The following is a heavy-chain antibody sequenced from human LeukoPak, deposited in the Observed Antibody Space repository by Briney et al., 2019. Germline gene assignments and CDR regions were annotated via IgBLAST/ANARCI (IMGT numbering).Heavy chain of an antibody. CDR3: ARGEDYGTNSFDY. CDR2: ITTSGRTI. J-gene: IGHJ4*02. Sequence: GGSLRLSCAASGFTFSSYEVNWVRQAPGKGLGWDSYITTSGRTIYYADSVKGRFTISRDNAKNSLYLQMNSLRAEDTAVYYCARGEDYGTNSFDYWGQGTLVTVSS. CDR1: GFTFSSYE. D-gene: IGHD4-17*01. V-gene: IGHV3-48*03.